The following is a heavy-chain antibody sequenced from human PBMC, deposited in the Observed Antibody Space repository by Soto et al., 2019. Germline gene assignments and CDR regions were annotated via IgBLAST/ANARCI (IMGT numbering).Heavy chain of an antibody. CDR2: IWYDGSNK. Sequence: GGSLRLSCAASGFTFSSYGMHWVRQAPGKGLEWVAVIWYDGSNKYYADSVKGRFTISRDNSKNTLYLQMNSLRAEDTAVYYCASSDYGDYVVDYWGQGTLVTVSS. V-gene: IGHV3-33*01. CDR1: GFTFSSYG. J-gene: IGHJ4*02. D-gene: IGHD4-17*01. CDR3: ASSDYGDYVVDY.